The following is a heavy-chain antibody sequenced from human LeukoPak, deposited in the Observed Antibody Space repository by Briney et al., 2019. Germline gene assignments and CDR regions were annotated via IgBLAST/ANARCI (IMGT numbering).Heavy chain of an antibody. Sequence: GGSLRLSCVASGFAFSTYGMTWVRQAPGKGLEWVSAISGSAAATFYGDSVKGRFTISRDNSKNSLYLQMNSLRTEDTALYYCAKDGSGRYSYGYDYYMDVWGKGTTVTVSS. CDR2: ISGSAAAT. CDR1: GFAFSTYG. CDR3: AKDGSGRYSYGYDYYMDV. D-gene: IGHD5-18*01. J-gene: IGHJ6*03. V-gene: IGHV3-23*01.